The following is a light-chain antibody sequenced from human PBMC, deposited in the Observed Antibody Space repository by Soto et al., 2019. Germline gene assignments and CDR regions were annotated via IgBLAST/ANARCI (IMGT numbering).Light chain of an antibody. CDR2: DVT. CDR3: SSYTTTSTLVV. CDR1: SNDVGAYNY. V-gene: IGLV2-14*03. Sequence: QPASVSGSPGQSITISCTGTSNDVGAYNYVSWYQHHPGKAPKLMIYDVTNRPSGVSDRFSGSKSGNTASLTISGLQAEDEADYYCSSYTTTSTLVVFGGGTKLTVL. J-gene: IGLJ2*01.